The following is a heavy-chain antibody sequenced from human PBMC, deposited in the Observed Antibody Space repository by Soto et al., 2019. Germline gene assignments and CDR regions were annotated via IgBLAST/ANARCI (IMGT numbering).Heavy chain of an antibody. D-gene: IGHD4-17*01. J-gene: IGHJ4*02. CDR2: ISDSGSTM. Sequence: EVILVESGGGLARPGGPLRLSCATSGFSFSSFEMIWVRQAPGKGLEWISYISDSGSTMYYADSVKGRFIISRDNAKNSLYLQMSSLRVEDTALYYCARSTVTSDWGQGTQVTVSS. V-gene: IGHV3-48*03. CDR3: ARSTVTSD. CDR1: GFSFSSFE.